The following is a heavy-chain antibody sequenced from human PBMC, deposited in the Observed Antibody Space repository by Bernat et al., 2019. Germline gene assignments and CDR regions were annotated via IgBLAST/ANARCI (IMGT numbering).Heavy chain of an antibody. CDR3: ARDYYGSGPLDY. Sequence: EVQLVETGGGLIQPGGSLRLSCAASGFTVSSNYMSWVRQAPGKGLEWVSVIYSGGSTYYAESVKSRFTISRDNSKNTLYLQMNSLRAEDTAVYYCARDYYGSGPLDYWGQGTLVTVSS. CDR2: IYSGGST. V-gene: IGHV3-53*02. D-gene: IGHD3-10*01. J-gene: IGHJ4*02. CDR1: GFTVSSNY.